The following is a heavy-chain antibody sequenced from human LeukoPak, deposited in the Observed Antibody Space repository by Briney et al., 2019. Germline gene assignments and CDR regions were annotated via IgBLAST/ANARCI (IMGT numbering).Heavy chain of an antibody. V-gene: IGHV3-7*01. J-gene: IGHJ4*02. Sequence: GGSLRLSCAASGFTFSSYWMIWVRQAPGKGLEWVANIKQDGSEKYYGDSVKGRFTISRDNAKNSLYLQMNRLRAEDTAVYYCARDTRVPAVMNYWGQGTLVTVSS. CDR2: IKQDGSEK. D-gene: IGHD2-2*01. CDR3: ARDTRVPAVMNY. CDR1: GFTFSSYW.